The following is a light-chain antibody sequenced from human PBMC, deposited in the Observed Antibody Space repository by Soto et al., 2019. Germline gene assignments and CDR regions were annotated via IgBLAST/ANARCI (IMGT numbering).Light chain of an antibody. CDR1: QSFSSN. CDR3: QQYNQWPPWT. CDR2: GAS. V-gene: IGKV3-15*01. Sequence: ELVMTQSPATLSVSPGERATLSCRASQSFSSNVAWYQQKPGQAPRLLIYGASTRATGIPVRFSGSGSGTELTLTISSLQSEDYAVYYCQQYNQWPPWTFGQGTKVDIK. J-gene: IGKJ1*01.